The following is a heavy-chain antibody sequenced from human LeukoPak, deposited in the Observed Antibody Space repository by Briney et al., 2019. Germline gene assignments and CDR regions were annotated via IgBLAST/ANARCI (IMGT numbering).Heavy chain of an antibody. CDR2: ISGSGGGT. D-gene: IGHD6-19*01. V-gene: IGHV3-23*01. J-gene: IGHJ4*02. Sequence: GGSLRLSCAASGFTFSTYAMSWVRQAPGMGLEWVPTISGSGGGTYYADSVKGRFTISRDNSKNTLYLQMNSLRTEDTAVYYCAKPHSGWYYFDYWGQGTLVTVSS. CDR1: GFTFSTYA. CDR3: AKPHSGWYYFDY.